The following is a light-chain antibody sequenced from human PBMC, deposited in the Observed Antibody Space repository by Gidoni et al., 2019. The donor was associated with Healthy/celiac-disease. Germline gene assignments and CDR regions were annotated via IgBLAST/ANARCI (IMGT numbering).Light chain of an antibody. CDR1: QDISNY. Sequence: DIQMTQSPSSLSASVGDRVTITCQASQDISNYLNWYQQNPGKAPKLLIYDASNLETGVPSRFSGSGSGTDFTFTISSLQPEDIATYYCQQYDNLPSITFXQXTRLEIK. V-gene: IGKV1-33*01. CDR2: DAS. CDR3: QQYDNLPSIT. J-gene: IGKJ5*01.